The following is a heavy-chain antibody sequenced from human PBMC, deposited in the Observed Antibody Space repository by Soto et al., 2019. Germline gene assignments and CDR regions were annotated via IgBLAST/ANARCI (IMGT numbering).Heavy chain of an antibody. V-gene: IGHV4-30-4*01. CDR3: ARRVVTSEDFDY. D-gene: IGHD3-22*01. CDR1: GGSISSGDYY. CDR2: IYYSGST. Sequence: SETLSLTCTVSGGSISSGDYYWSWIRQPPGKGLEWIGYIYYSGSTYYNPSLKSRVTISVDTSKNQFSLKLSSVTAADTAVYYCARRVVTSEDFDYWGQGTLVTVSS. J-gene: IGHJ4*02.